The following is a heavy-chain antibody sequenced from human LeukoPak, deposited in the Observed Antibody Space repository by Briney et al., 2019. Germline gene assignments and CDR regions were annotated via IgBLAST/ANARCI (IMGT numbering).Heavy chain of an antibody. CDR2: IYHSGNT. Sequence: PSETLSLTCAVSGGSISSSNWWSWVRQPPGKGLEWIGEIYHSGNTNYNPSLKRRVTISADKSKNQFSLKLSSVTAADTAVYYCARDAYDSSGYSFDYWGQGTLVTVSS. J-gene: IGHJ4*02. CDR3: ARDAYDSSGYSFDY. CDR1: GGSISSSNW. D-gene: IGHD3-22*01. V-gene: IGHV4-4*02.